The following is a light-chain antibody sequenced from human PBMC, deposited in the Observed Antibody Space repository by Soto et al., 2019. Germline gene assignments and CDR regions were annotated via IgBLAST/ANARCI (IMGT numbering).Light chain of an antibody. CDR1: KSVSSSY. CDR2: GAS. V-gene: IGKV3-20*01. Sequence: EIVLTQSPGTLSLSPGERATLSCRASKSVSSSYLAWYQQKTGQAPRLLIYGASSRATGIPDRFSGSGSGTDFTLTISRLEPEDFAVYYCQQYGSSPLTFGGGTKVEIK. J-gene: IGKJ4*01. CDR3: QQYGSSPLT.